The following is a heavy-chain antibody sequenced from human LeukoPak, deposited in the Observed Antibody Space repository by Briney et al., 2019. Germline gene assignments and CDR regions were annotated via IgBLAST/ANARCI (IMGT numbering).Heavy chain of an antibody. CDR3: ARDREYGMDV. V-gene: IGHV3-74*01. Sequence: PGGSLRLSCAVSGFKFDDHGMHWVRQAPGKGLVWVSFIADNGNTNYADSVKGRFTISRDNAKNTVYLQMNTLRAEDTALYYCARDREYGMDVWGQGTAVTVSS. CDR1: GFKFDDHG. J-gene: IGHJ6*02. CDR2: IADNGNT.